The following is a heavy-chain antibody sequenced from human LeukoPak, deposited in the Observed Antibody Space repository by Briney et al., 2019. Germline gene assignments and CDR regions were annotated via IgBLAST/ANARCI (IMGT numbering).Heavy chain of an antibody. V-gene: IGHV4-61*01. J-gene: IGHJ4*02. CDR2: IYCSGST. Sequence: PSETLSLTCTVSGGSISSGSYYWSWIRQPPGKGLEWIGYIYCSGSTNYNPSLKSRVTISVETSKNEFSLKLRSVTAADTAVYYCARVTGYRIEDYFDYWGQGTLVTVSS. CDR3: ARVTGYRIEDYFDY. D-gene: IGHD6-13*01. CDR1: GGSISSGSYY.